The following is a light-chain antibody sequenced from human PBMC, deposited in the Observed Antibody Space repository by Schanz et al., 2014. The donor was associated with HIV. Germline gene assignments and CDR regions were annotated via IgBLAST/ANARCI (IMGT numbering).Light chain of an antibody. J-gene: IGLJ3*02. CDR1: SGHRTYA. CDR3: QTWGTGGV. V-gene: IGLV4-69*02. CDR2: LNSDGSH. Sequence: QPVLTQSPSASASLGASVKLTCTLDSGHRTYAIAWHQQQPEKGPRYLMNLNSDGSHSKGDGIPDRFSGSSSGAERYLTISSLQSEDEADYYCQTWGTGGVFGGGTKLTVL.